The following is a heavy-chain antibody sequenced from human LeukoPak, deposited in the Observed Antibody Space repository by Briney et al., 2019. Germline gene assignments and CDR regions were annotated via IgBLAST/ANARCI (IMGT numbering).Heavy chain of an antibody. Sequence: GESLKISCKGSGYSFTTYWIGWVRQMPGKGLEWMGIIYPGDSDTRYSPSFQGQVTISADKSISTAYLQWSSLKASDTAMYYCARHGRRNSGSHDAFDIWGQGTMVTVSS. CDR1: GYSFTTYW. CDR2: IYPGDSDT. V-gene: IGHV5-51*01. CDR3: ARHGRRNSGSHDAFDI. J-gene: IGHJ3*02. D-gene: IGHD1-26*01.